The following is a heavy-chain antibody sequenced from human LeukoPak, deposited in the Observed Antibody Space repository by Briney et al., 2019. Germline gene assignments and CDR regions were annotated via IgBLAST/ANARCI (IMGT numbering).Heavy chain of an antibody. CDR1: GLTFSNYD. J-gene: IGHJ5*02. D-gene: IGHD6-19*01. CDR3: AKDLSRAVAADWFDP. CDR2: ISDSGGST. Sequence: GGSLRLSCAASGLTFSNYDTSWVRQAPGKGLEWVSSISDSGGSTYYADSVKGRFTISRDNSKNTLYLQMTNLRAADTAVYYCAKDLSRAVAADWFDPWDQGSLVTVSS. V-gene: IGHV3-23*01.